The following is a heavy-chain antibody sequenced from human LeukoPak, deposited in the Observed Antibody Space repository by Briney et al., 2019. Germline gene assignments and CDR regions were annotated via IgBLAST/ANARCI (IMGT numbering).Heavy chain of an antibody. V-gene: IGHV1-18*01. CDR1: GYTFTSYG. J-gene: IGHJ4*02. D-gene: IGHD3-22*01. CDR2: ISAYNGNT. Sequence: ASVKVSCKASGYTFTSYGISWVRQAPGQGLEWMGWISAYNGNTNYAQKLQGRVTMTTDTSTSTAYMELRSLRSDDTAVYYCARGASDYYDSSGYYFDYWGQGTLVTVSS. CDR3: ARGASDYYDSSGYYFDY.